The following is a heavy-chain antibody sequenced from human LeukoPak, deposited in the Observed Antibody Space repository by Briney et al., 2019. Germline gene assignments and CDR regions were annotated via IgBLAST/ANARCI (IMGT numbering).Heavy chain of an antibody. CDR3: ARIGLGYYYFDY. CDR1: GFTFSSYW. D-gene: IGHD1-26*01. J-gene: IGHJ4*02. Sequence: TGGSLRLSCAVSGFTFSSYWMSWVRQAPGKGLEWVANIKQDGSEKYYVDSVKGRFTISRDNAKNSLYLQMNSLRAEDTAVYYCARIGLGYYYFDYWGQGTLVTVSS. CDR2: IKQDGSEK. V-gene: IGHV3-7*01.